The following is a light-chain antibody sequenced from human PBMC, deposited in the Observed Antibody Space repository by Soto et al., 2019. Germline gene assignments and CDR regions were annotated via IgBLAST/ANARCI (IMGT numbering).Light chain of an antibody. J-gene: IGKJ1*01. CDR1: QTITSD. CDR3: QQTYSTPGWT. V-gene: IGKV1-39*01. CDR2: AAS. Sequence: DIQMTQSPSSLSASVGDRVTITCRASQTITSDLNWYQQRPGKAPKLLIYAASNLQSGVPSRFSGSGSGTDFTFIISSLQPEDSATYYCQQTYSTPGWTFGQGTKREIK.